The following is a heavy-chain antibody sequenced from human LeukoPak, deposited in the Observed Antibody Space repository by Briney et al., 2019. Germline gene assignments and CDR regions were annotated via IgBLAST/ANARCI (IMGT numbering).Heavy chain of an antibody. Sequence: GGSLRLSCAASGFTFSSYAMSWVRQAPGKGLEWVSYISSSSSTIYYADSVKGRFTISRDNAKNSLYLQMNSLRAEDTAVYYCARVSHYGSGWFDPWGQGTLVTVSS. J-gene: IGHJ5*02. CDR1: GFTFSSYA. CDR2: ISSSSSTI. D-gene: IGHD3-10*01. CDR3: ARVSHYGSGWFDP. V-gene: IGHV3-48*01.